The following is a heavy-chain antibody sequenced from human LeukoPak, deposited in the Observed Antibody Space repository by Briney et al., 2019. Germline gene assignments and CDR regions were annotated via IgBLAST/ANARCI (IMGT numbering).Heavy chain of an antibody. D-gene: IGHD3-10*01. CDR3: AKEGGDVLLWFGELLPRIYFDY. V-gene: IGHV3-23*01. J-gene: IGHJ4*02. CDR1: GFTFSSYA. CDR2: ISGSGGST. Sequence: GSLRLSCAASGFTFSSYAMSWVRQAPGKGLEWVSAISGSGGSTYYADSVKGRFTISRDNSKNTLYLRMNSLRAEDTAVYYCAKEGGDVLLWFGELLPRIYFDYWGQGTLVTVSS.